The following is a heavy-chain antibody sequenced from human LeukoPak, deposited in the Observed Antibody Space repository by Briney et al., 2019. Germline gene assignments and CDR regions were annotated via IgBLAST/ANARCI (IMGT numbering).Heavy chain of an antibody. D-gene: IGHD3-22*01. Sequence: ASVKVSCKASGYTFTSYAMNWVRQAPGQGLEWMGWINTNTGNPTYAQGFTGRFVFSLDTSVSTAYLQISSLKAEDTAMYYCARHYRSSAYGHYFDYWGQGTLVTVSS. CDR2: INTNTGNP. CDR3: ARHYRSSAYGHYFDY. CDR1: GYTFTSYA. V-gene: IGHV7-4-1*02. J-gene: IGHJ4*02.